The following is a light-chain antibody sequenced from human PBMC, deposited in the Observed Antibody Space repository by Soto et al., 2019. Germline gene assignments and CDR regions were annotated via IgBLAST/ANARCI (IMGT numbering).Light chain of an antibody. CDR1: QGISNW. CDR2: GIS. J-gene: IGKJ3*01. Sequence: DIQMTQSPSSVSTSVGDRVTITCRASQGISNWLAWYQQKPGKAPNILIYGISKLQSGVPSRFSGSGSGTNFTLTISSLQPEDFATYYCQQANSFPVTFGPGTKVDVK. V-gene: IGKV1D-12*01. CDR3: QQANSFPVT.